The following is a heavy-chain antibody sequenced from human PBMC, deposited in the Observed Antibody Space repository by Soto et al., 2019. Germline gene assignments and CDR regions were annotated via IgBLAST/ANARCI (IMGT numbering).Heavy chain of an antibody. V-gene: IGHV1-8*01. CDR3: ARMESFGSLNWFDP. CDR2: MNPGSGDT. J-gene: IGHJ5*02. D-gene: IGHD5-18*01. CDR1: GYPFTNND. Sequence: ASVKVYFKTSGYPFTNNDFSWGRRATGQGLEWMGWMNPGSGDTGYAQKFQGRVTMTRDISIATAYMELNSLTSEDTAIYYCARMESFGSLNWFDPWGQGTLVTVSS.